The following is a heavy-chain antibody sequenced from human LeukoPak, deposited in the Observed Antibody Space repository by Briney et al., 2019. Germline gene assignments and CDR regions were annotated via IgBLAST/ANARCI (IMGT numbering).Heavy chain of an antibody. CDR3: ARDRRVYGSGSSFDL. D-gene: IGHD3-10*01. CDR2: IKIDGSET. J-gene: IGHJ4*02. CDR1: GFTIINYY. V-gene: IGHV3-7*01. Sequence: PGGSLRLSCAAAGFTIINYYMTSVPQAPRRGLECVASIKIDGSETYYVAPVKGRFTIPRANARNSPYLQLNSLRAQATAGYYCARDRRVYGSGSSFDLWGKGTLVSVS.